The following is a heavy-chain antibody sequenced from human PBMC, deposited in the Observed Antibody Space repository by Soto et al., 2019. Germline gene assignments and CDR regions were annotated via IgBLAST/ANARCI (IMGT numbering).Heavy chain of an antibody. CDR2: ISPDGSST. CDR1: GFSFSTYW. V-gene: IGHV3-74*01. D-gene: IGHD1-26*01. Sequence: EVQLVESGGGLVQPGGSLRLSCADSGFSFSTYWMHWVRQGPGKGLVWVSRISPDGSSTNYPHSVRGRFTISRDNAKNTLYLQMNSLRAEDTAVYYCARSPGGYYIDWGQGTMVTVSS. J-gene: IGHJ3*01. CDR3: ARSPGGYYID.